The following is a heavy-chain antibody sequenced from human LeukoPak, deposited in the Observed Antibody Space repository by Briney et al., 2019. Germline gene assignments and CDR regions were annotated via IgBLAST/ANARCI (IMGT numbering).Heavy chain of an antibody. J-gene: IGHJ6*04. CDR2: ISGSGGST. D-gene: IGHD3-9*01. CDR3: AKTYDILYGMDV. V-gene: IGHV3-23*01. Sequence: GGSLRLSCAASGFTFSSYAMSWVRQAPGKGLEWVSAISGSGGSTYYADPVKGRFTISRDNSKNTLYLQMNSLRAEDTAVYYCAKTYDILYGMDVWGKGTTVTVSS. CDR1: GFTFSSYA.